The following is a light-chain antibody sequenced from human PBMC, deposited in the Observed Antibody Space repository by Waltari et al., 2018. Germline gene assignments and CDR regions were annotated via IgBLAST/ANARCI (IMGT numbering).Light chain of an antibody. Sequence: EIVLTQHPDTLSVSPGARVPLSCRPSQTVWSSYLAWYQQRPGQAPRLLIHGASNRAAGIPDRFAGSGSGTDFTLTISRLEPEDCAVYYCQQYVTSLTFGGGTKVEIK. CDR2: GAS. V-gene: IGKV3-20*01. CDR3: QQYVTSLT. J-gene: IGKJ4*01. CDR1: QTVWSSY.